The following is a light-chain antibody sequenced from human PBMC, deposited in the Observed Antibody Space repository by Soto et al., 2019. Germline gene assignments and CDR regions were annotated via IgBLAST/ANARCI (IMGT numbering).Light chain of an antibody. Sequence: QSVLTQPPSVSGAPGQRVTISCTGSSSNIGAGYDVHWYQQLPRTAPKLLIYGNSNRPSRVPDRFSGSKSGTSASLAITGLQAEDEADYYCQSYDSSLSGFYVFGTGTKLTVL. V-gene: IGLV1-40*01. CDR1: SSNIGAGYD. CDR2: GNS. J-gene: IGLJ1*01. CDR3: QSYDSSLSGFYV.